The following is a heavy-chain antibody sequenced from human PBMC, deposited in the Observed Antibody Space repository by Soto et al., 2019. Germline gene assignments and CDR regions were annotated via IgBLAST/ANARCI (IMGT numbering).Heavy chain of an antibody. CDR3: ARRYGGGFDY. CDR1: GGSISSYY. CDR2: IYYSGST. Sequence: QVQLQESGPGLVKPSETLSRTCTVSGGSISSYYWSWIRQPPGKGLEWIGYIYYSGSTNYNPSLKSRVTISIDTSKNQFSMKLSSVTAADTAVYSCARRYGGGFDYWGQGTLVTVSS. D-gene: IGHD3-10*01. J-gene: IGHJ4*02. V-gene: IGHV4-59*08.